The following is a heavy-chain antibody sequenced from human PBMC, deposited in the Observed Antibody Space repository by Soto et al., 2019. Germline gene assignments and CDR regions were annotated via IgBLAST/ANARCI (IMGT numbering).Heavy chain of an antibody. J-gene: IGHJ4*02. CDR2: IIPIFGTA. V-gene: IGHV1-69*13. Sequence: SVKVSCKASGGTFSSYAISWVRQAPGQGLEWMGGIIPIFGTANYARKFQGRVTITADESTSTAYMELSSLRSEDTAVYYCARVGYCSGGSCYGASYDYWGQGTLVTVSS. D-gene: IGHD2-15*01. CDR3: ARVGYCSGGSCYGASYDY. CDR1: GGTFSSYA.